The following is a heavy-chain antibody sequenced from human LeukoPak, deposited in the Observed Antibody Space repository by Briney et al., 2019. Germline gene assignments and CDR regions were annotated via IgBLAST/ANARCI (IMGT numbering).Heavy chain of an antibody. CDR1: GASIRSGDYY. D-gene: IGHD2-15*01. CDR3: ARDCSGGSCYGAFDI. V-gene: IGHV4-30-4*01. J-gene: IGHJ3*02. Sequence: SETLSLTCTVSGASIRSGDYYWSWIRQPPGRGLEWIGYIYDSGSTYYNPSLKSRITISVDTSENRFSLKLSSVTATDTAVYYCARDCSGGSCYGAFDIWAKGQWSPSLQ. CDR2: IYDSGST.